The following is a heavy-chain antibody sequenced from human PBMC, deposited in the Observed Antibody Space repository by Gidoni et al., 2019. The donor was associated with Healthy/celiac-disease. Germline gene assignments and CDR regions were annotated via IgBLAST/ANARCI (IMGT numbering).Heavy chain of an antibody. J-gene: IGHJ4*02. CDR3: ARDSPNYYDSSGYYPDY. D-gene: IGHD3-22*01. CDR1: GYTFTGYY. CDR2: INPNSGGT. V-gene: IGHV1-2*02. Sequence: QVQLVQSGAEVKKPGASVKVSCKASGYTFTGYYMHWVRQAPGQGLEWMGWINPNSGGTNYAQKFQGRVTMTRDTSISTAYMELSRLRSDDTAVYYCARDSPNYYDSSGYYPDYWGQGTLVTVSS.